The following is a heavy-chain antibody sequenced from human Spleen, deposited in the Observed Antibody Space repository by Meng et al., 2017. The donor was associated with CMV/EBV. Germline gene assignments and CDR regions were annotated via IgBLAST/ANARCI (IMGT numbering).Heavy chain of an antibody. CDR3: ARDIAAAGTVDY. CDR2: ISSSSSYI. CDR1: GFTFSSYD. V-gene: IGHV3-21*01. D-gene: IGHD6-13*01. Sequence: GGSLRLSCAASGFTFSSYDMHWVRQGKGKGLEWVSSISSSSSYIYYADSVKGRFTISRDNAKNSLYLQMNSLRAEDTAVYYCARDIAAAGTVDYWGQGTLVTVSS. J-gene: IGHJ4*02.